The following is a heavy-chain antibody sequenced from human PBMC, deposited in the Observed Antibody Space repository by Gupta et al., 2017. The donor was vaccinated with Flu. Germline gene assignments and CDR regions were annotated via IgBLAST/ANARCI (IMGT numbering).Heavy chain of an antibody. D-gene: IGHD1-20*01. CDR3: ASCYNWNYYGMDV. CDR1: TFTGYY. CDR2: INPNSGGT. Sequence: TFTGYYMHWVRQAPGQGLEWMGWINPNSGGTNYAQKFQGRVTMTRDTSISTAYMELSRLRSDDTAVYYCASCYNWNYYGMDVWGQGTTVTVSS. J-gene: IGHJ6*02. V-gene: IGHV1-2*02.